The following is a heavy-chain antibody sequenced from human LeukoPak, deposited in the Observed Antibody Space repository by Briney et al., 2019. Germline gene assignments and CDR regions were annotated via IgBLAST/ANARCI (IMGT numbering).Heavy chain of an antibody. Sequence: SETLSLTCTVSGGSITSGDYYWSWIRQPPGKGLEWIGYFYHSGSTSYCPSLKSRVTISADTSKNQFSLKLNSVTAADTAVYYCANSPMYYDTSGYSFFDDWGQGTLVTVSS. D-gene: IGHD3-22*01. CDR1: GGSITSGDYY. CDR3: ANSPMYYDTSGYSFFDD. J-gene: IGHJ4*02. V-gene: IGHV4-30-4*01. CDR2: FYHSGST.